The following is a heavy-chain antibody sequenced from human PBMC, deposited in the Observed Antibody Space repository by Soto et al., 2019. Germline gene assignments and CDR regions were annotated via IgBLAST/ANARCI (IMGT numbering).Heavy chain of an antibody. CDR2: LNPYSGAT. CDR1: GYPFNDNH. Sequence: GASVKVSCRASGYPFNDNHIHWVRQAPGQGLEWMGWLNPYSGATTYGANYKGRINLTRDTSPSTSYMELIGLRSDDTAVYYCATAKRGTVSLLSAWGQGTLVTVSS. D-gene: IGHD4-4*01. V-gene: IGHV1-2*02. CDR3: ATAKRGTVSLLSA. J-gene: IGHJ5*01.